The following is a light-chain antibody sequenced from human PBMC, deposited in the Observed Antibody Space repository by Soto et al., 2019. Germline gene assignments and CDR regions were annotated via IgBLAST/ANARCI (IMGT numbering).Light chain of an antibody. Sequence: QSVLTQPPSASGTPGQRVTISCSGTSSNIGSNTVSWYQQLPGTAPKLLIYINNQRPSGVPDRFSGSKSGTSAALAISGRQSEDEADYYCAAWDDSLNGAVFGGGTQLTVL. V-gene: IGLV1-44*01. J-gene: IGLJ7*01. CDR3: AAWDDSLNGAV. CDR2: INN. CDR1: SSNIGSNT.